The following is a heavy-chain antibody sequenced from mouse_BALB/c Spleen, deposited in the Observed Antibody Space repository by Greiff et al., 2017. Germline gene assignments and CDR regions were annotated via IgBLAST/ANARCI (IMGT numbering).Heavy chain of an antibody. CDR2: IDPSDSET. CDR3: ARFDDGYYNFDY. CDR1: GYTFTSYW. V-gene: IGHV1-69*02. J-gene: IGHJ2*01. D-gene: IGHD2-3*01. Sequence: QVQLQQPGAELVKPGAPVKLSCKASGYTFTSYWMNWVKQRPGRGLEWIGRIDPSDSETHYNQKFKDKATLTVDKSSSTAYIQLSSLTSEDSAVYYCARFDDGYYNFDYWGQGTTLTVSS.